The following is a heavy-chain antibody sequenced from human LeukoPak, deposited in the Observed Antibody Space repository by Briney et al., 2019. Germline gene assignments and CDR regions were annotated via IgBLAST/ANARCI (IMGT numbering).Heavy chain of an antibody. CDR1: GGSISSYY. CDR2: IYTSGST. Sequence: SSETLSLTCTVSGGSISSYYWSWIRQPAGKGLEWIGRIYTSGSTNYNPSLKSRVTMSVDTSKNQFSLKLSSVTAADTAVYYCARDANYYDSSGYRRIFDYWGQGTLVTVSS. V-gene: IGHV4-4*07. J-gene: IGHJ4*02. CDR3: ARDANYYDSSGYRRIFDY. D-gene: IGHD3-22*01.